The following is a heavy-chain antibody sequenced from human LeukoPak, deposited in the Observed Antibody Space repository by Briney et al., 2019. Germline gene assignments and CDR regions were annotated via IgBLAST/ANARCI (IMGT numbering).Heavy chain of an antibody. CDR2: ISYSGST. J-gene: IGHJ3*02. CDR3: ARDFYDTSGYYSNAFDI. CDR1: GGSISSGDYH. Sequence: SETLSLTCTVSGGSISSGDYHWRWIRQSPGKGLEWIVYISYSGSTYYNPSLKSRVTISVDTSKNQFSLRLSSVTAADTAVYYCARDFYDTSGYYSNAFDIWGQGTVVTVSS. D-gene: IGHD3-22*01. V-gene: IGHV4-30-4*01.